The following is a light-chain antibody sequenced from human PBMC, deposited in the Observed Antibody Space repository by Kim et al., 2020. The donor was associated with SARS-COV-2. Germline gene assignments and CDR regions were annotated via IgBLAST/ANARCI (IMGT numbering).Light chain of an antibody. Sequence: PGERATLSCRASQTVGTYLAWYQQINGQAPRLLIFDASYRATGIPARFGGRGSGTDFTLTISSLEPEDFAVYYCQQRYSWPLTFGGGTKV. CDR3: QQRYSWPLT. V-gene: IGKV3-11*01. CDR2: DAS. J-gene: IGKJ4*01. CDR1: QTVGTY.